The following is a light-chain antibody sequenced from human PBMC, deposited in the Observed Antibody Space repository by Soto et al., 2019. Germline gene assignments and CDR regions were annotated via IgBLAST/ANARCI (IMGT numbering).Light chain of an antibody. Sequence: DIQMTQSPSFLSASVGDRVTITCQASQDISKYLNWYQQKPGKAPKLLIYDASNLETGVPSRFTGSGSGTDFTFTISSLQPEDIATYYCQQYDNLPPYTFGQGTKLEIK. CDR3: QQYDNLPPYT. CDR1: QDISKY. J-gene: IGKJ2*01. CDR2: DAS. V-gene: IGKV1-33*01.